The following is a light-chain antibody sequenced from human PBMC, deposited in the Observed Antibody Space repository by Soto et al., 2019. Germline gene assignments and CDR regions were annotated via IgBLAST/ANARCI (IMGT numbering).Light chain of an antibody. V-gene: IGKV3-20*01. CDR2: GAS. Sequence: EIVLTQSPGTLSLSPGERATLSCRASQSISSTYLAWYQQKPGHAPRLLIYGASSRATGIPDRFSGSGSGTDFILTISRLEPEYFAVYYFQQYGISPPWTFGQGTKVEIK. CDR3: QQYGISPPWT. CDR1: QSISSTY. J-gene: IGKJ1*01.